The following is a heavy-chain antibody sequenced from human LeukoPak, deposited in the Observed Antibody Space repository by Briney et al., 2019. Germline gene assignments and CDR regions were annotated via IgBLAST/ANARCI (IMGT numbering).Heavy chain of an antibody. D-gene: IGHD3-9*01. CDR1: GGTFSSYA. Sequence: GASVKVFCKASGGTFSSYAISWVRQAPGQGLEWMGGIIPIFGTANYAQKFQGRVTITADESTSTAYMELSSLRSEDTAVYYCARDGPMDYDILTGYYFWGQGTLVTVSS. CDR2: IIPIFGTA. CDR3: ARDGPMDYDILTGYYF. J-gene: IGHJ4*02. V-gene: IGHV1-69*13.